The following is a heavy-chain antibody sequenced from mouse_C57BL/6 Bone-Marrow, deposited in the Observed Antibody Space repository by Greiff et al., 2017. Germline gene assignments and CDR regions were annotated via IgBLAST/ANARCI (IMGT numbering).Heavy chain of an antibody. CDR2: IYPGDGDT. V-gene: IGHV1-80*01. Sequence: VQLQESGAELVKPGASVKISCKASGYAFSSYWMNWVKQRPGKGLEWIGQIYPGDGDTNYNGKFKGKATLTADKSSSTAYMQLSSLTSEVSAVYFCARYPPHYYGSSHWYFDVWGTGTTVTVSS. CDR1: GYAFSSYW. J-gene: IGHJ1*03. CDR3: ARYPPHYYGSSHWYFDV. D-gene: IGHD1-1*01.